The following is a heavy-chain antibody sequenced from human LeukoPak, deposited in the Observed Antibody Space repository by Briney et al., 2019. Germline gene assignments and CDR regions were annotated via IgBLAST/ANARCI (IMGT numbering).Heavy chain of an antibody. D-gene: IGHD5-12*01. CDR2: VRHSRSYI. Sequence: PGPSHTPSRAPATFAFTSSSMHWVRRATGSGLELVLFVRHSRSYIYNADSVSGRTTISTDNTNKSLYLQMNSLRAEDTAVYYCARDRIVATIARLGYCDYWGQGTLVTVSS. J-gene: IGHJ4*02. V-gene: IGHV3-21*01. CDR3: ARDRIVATIARLGYCDY. CDR1: TFAFTSSS.